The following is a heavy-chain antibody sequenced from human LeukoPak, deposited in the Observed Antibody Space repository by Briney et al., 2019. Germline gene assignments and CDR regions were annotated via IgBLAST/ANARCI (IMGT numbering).Heavy chain of an antibody. CDR1: GFTVSAYA. CDR2: IYDDST. V-gene: IGHV3-23*01. CDR3: AARKVRGVWFYLDY. Sequence: PGVSLRLSCAASGFTVSAYAMAWVRQAPGKGLEWVSTIYDDSTYYADSVKGRLAISTDNSKNTLYLQMNSLRVEDTAVYFCAARKVRGVWFYLDYWGQGTLVTVSS. J-gene: IGHJ4*02. D-gene: IGHD3-10*01.